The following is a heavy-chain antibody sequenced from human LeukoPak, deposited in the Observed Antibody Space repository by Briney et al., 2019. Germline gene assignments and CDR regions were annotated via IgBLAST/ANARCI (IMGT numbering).Heavy chain of an antibody. CDR2: IYHSGTT. J-gene: IGHJ4*02. CDR3: ARETVDCSTTRCYQGY. D-gene: IGHD2-2*01. CDR1: GDSISSGFHY. V-gene: IGHV4-30-2*01. Sequence: SQTLSLTCTVSGDSISSGFHYWSWIRQPPGKGLEWIGYIYHSGTTYYNPSLKSRVAISIDRSKNQFSLKLNSVTAADAAVYYCARETVDCSTTRCYQGYWGQGTLVTVSS.